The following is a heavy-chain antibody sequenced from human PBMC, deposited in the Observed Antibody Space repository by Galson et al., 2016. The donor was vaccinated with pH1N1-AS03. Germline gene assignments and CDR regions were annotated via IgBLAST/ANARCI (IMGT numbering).Heavy chain of an antibody. CDR1: GGTFNTYS. V-gene: IGHV1-69*01. J-gene: IGHJ6*02. CDR2: IIPVFGTA. CDR3: ARGIRNTKKNFGMDA. Sequence: QSGAEVKKPGESLKISCKASGGTFNTYSFNWVRQAPGQSLEWMGGIIPVFGTANYAQQFQDRVTITADASRREAYMEIRSLRSEDSALYFCARGIRNTKKNFGMDAWGQGTAVIVSS. D-gene: IGHD1-14*01.